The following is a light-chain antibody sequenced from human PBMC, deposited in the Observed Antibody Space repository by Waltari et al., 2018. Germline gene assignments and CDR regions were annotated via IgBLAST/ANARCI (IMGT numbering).Light chain of an antibody. J-gene: IGKJ1*01. V-gene: IGKV1-5*03. CDR3: QQYLTYWT. CDR1: QTISNW. CDR2: KAS. Sequence: DIQMTQSPSTLSASVGDRVTITCRASQTISNWLAWYQHKPGKAPKLRIYKASTLESGVPSRFSGSGSGTEFTLTISSLQSDDFATYYCQQYLTYWTFGQGTKVEI.